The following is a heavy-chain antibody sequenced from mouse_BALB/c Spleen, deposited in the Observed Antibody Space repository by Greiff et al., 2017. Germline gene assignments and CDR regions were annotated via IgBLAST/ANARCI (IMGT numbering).Heavy chain of an antibody. CDR2: ISTYYGDA. CDR3: ARPELRGPGFAY. CDR1: GYTFTDYA. Sequence: QVQLQQSGAELVRPGVSVKISCKGSGYTFTDYAMHWVKQSHAKSLEWIGVISTYYGDASYNQKFKGKATMTVDKSSSTAYMELARLTSEDSAIYYCARPELRGPGFAYWGQGTLVTVSA. V-gene: IGHV1S137*01. D-gene: IGHD1-1*01. J-gene: IGHJ3*01.